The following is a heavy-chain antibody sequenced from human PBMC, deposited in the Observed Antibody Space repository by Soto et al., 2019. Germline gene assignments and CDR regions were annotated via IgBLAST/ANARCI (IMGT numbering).Heavy chain of an antibody. Sequence: PGGSLRLSCAASVFTLSSYNMNWVRQAPGKGLEWVSYIGTSGSPIYYADSVKGRFTISRDNAKNSLYLQMNSLRAEDTAVYYCARHGSGTYYWYYDLWGRGTLVTVSS. CDR2: IGTSGSPI. CDR3: ARHGSGTYYWYYDL. J-gene: IGHJ2*01. V-gene: IGHV3-48*01. CDR1: VFTLSSYN. D-gene: IGHD3-10*01.